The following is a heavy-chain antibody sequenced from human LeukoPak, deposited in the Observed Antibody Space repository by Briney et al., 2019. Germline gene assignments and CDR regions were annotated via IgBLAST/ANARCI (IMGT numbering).Heavy chain of an antibody. Sequence: KPSGPLSLPCAVSGGSISSSNWWSWVRQPPGKGLEWIREIFHSGSTNYNPSLKSRVTISVDKSKNQFSLKLNSVTAADTAVYYCARGGNKWELDNWFDPWGQGTLVTVSS. J-gene: IGHJ5*02. CDR2: IFHSGST. D-gene: IGHD1-26*01. CDR1: GGSISSSNW. CDR3: ARGGNKWELDNWFDP. V-gene: IGHV4-4*02.